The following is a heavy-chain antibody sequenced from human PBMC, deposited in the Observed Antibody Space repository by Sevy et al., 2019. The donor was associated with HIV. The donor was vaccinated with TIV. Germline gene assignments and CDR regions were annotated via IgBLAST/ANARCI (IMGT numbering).Heavy chain of an antibody. CDR3: ATHAGIAAAGRVFDY. CDR1: GFTFSDHY. J-gene: IGHJ4*02. V-gene: IGHV3-72*01. Sequence: GGSLRLSCVASGFTFSDHYMEWVRQAPGKGLEWVGRTGNKADGYTTAYAVYVKGRFTISRDESKNSLYVQMNSLKGEDTAVYYCATHAGIAAAGRVFDYWGQGTLVTVSS. CDR2: TGNKADGYTT. D-gene: IGHD6-13*01.